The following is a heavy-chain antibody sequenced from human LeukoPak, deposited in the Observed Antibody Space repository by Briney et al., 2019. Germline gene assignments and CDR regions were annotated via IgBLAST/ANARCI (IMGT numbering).Heavy chain of an antibody. V-gene: IGHV3-23*01. CDR3: AKDTGYNYGYDY. J-gene: IGHJ4*02. D-gene: IGHD5-18*01. CDR2: VSGSGDST. CDR1: GFTFSNYA. Sequence: GGSLRLSCSTSGFTFSNYAMTWVRQALGMGLEWVSLVSGSGDSTYYADSVKGRFTISRDNSKNMLYLQMNSLRAEDTAIYYCAKDTGYNYGYDYWGQGTLATVSS.